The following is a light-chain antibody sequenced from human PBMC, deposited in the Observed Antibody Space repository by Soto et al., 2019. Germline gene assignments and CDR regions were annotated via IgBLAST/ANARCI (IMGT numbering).Light chain of an antibody. CDR1: GSSIGTNT. J-gene: IGLJ2*01. Sequence: QSVLTQPPSASGTPGQRVTISCSGSGSSIGTNTVNWYRQLPGTAPKLLIYCNNQRPSGVPDRVSGYKSGTSASLAISGLQSEDEAEDYCAAWDGSLNNVLFGGGTKVTVL. CDR2: CNN. CDR3: AAWDGSLNNVL. V-gene: IGLV1-44*01.